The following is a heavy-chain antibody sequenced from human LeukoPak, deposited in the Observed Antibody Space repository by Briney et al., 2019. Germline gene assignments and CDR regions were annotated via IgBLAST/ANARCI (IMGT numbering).Heavy chain of an antibody. CDR2: ISSSGSTI. J-gene: IGHJ4*02. V-gene: IGHV3-11*01. CDR3: ASSPRGYSGYGTNFDY. Sequence: PGGYLRLSRAASGFTFSDYYMSWIRQAPGKGLEWVTYISSSGSTIYYADSVKGRFTISRDNAKNSLYLQMNSLRAEDTAVYYCASSPRGYSGYGTNFDYWGQGTLVTVSS. CDR1: GFTFSDYY. D-gene: IGHD5-12*01.